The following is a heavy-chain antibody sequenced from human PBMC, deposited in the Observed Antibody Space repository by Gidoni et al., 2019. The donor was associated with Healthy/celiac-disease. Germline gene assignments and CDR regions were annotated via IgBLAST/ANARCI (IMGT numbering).Heavy chain of an antibody. CDR1: GFTFSSYG. J-gene: IGHJ4*02. Sequence: QVQLVESGGGVVQPGRSLRLSCAASGFTFSSYGMHWVRQAPGKGLEWVAVISYDGSNKYYADAVKGRFTISRDNSKNTLYLQMNSLRAEDTAVYYCAKDNPSGGHDYWGQGTLVTVSS. CDR2: ISYDGSNK. V-gene: IGHV3-30*18. CDR3: AKDNPSGGHDY. D-gene: IGHD3-10*01.